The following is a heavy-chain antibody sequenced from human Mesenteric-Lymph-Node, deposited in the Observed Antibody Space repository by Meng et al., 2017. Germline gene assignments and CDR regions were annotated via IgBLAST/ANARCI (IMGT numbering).Heavy chain of an antibody. CDR1: GYTFTGYY. CDR2: INPSGGST. V-gene: IGHV1-46*01. J-gene: IGHJ6*02. Sequence: ASVKVSCKASGYTFTGYYMHWVRQAPGQGLEWMGIINPSGGSTSYAQKFQGRVTMTRDTSTSTVYMELSSLRSEDTAVYYCARLLGFLEWLPNYYYYGMDVWGQGATVTVSS. D-gene: IGHD3-3*01. CDR3: ARLLGFLEWLPNYYYYGMDV.